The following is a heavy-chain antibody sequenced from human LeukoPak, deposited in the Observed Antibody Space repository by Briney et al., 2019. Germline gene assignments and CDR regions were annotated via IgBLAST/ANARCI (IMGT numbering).Heavy chain of an antibody. V-gene: IGHV4-38-2*02. CDR2: IYYSGST. Sequence: PSETLSLTCTVSGYSISSGYYWGWIRRPPGKGLEWIGSIYYSGSTYYNPSLKSRVTISVDTSKNQFSLKLSSVTAADTAVYYCARVLGSPGYWGQGTLVTVSS. D-gene: IGHD3-10*01. J-gene: IGHJ4*02. CDR3: ARVLGSPGY. CDR1: GYSISSGYY.